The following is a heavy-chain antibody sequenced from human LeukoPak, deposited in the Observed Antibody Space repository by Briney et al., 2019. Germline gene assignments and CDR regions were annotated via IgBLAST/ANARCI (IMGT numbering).Heavy chain of an antibody. D-gene: IGHD2-8*01. CDR3: AREYDPDAFDI. J-gene: IGHJ3*02. CDR1: GYTFTNYG. Sequence: GASVKVSCKASGYTFTNYGIIWVRQATGQGLEWMGWMNPNSGNTGYAQKFQGRVTITRNTSISTAYMELSSLRSEDTAVYYCAREYDPDAFDIWGQGTMVTVSS. CDR2: MNPNSGNT. V-gene: IGHV1-8*03.